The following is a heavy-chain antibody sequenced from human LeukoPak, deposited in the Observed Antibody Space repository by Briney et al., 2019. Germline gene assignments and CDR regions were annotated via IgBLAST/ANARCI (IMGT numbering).Heavy chain of an antibody. CDR1: GFTFSGYA. D-gene: IGHD6-19*01. Sequence: GGSLRLSCAASGFTFSGYAMSWVRQAPGKGLEWVSAISGSGGSTYYADSVKGRFTISRDNSKNTLSLQMNSLRAEDTAVYYCARTEAVAVAGTAFDYWGQGTLVTVSS. CDR2: ISGSGGST. CDR3: ARTEAVAVAGTAFDY. J-gene: IGHJ4*02. V-gene: IGHV3-23*01.